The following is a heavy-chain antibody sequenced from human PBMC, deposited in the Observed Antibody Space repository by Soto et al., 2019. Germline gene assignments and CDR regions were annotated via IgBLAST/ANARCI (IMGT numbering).Heavy chain of an antibody. J-gene: IGHJ4*02. CDR2: IYYSGST. CDR1: GGSISSYY. CDR3: ARAAGEDYYDSSGYSYFDY. D-gene: IGHD3-22*01. Sequence: PSETLSLTCTVSGGSISSYYWSWIRQPPEKGLEWIGYIYYSGSTNYNPSLKSRVTISVDTSKNQFSLKLSSVTAADTAVYYCARAAGEDYYDSSGYSYFDYWGQGTLVTVSS. V-gene: IGHV4-59*12.